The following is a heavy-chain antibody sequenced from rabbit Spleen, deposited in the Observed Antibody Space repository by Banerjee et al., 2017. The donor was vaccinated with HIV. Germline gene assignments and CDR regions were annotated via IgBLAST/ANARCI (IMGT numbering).Heavy chain of an antibody. CDR3: ARDSSSSFSSYGMDL. D-gene: IGHD1-1*01. V-gene: IGHV1S40*01. CDR1: GVCVSGNSY. J-gene: IGHJ6*01. CDR2: IDSGSSGFT. Sequence: SVEEAGGDLVKPEASLTLTCIASGVCVSGNSYMCLVRQAPGKGLEWIACIDSGSSGFTYFANWANGLFTISKTSSTTVTLQMTSLTAADTATYFCARDSSSSFSSYGMDLWGQGTLITVS.